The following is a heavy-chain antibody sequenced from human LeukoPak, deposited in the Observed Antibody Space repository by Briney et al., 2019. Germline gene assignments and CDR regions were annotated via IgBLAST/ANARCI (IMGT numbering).Heavy chain of an antibody. Sequence: PSETLSLTCAVSGYSISSGYYWGWIRQPPGKGLEWIGSIYHSGSTHYNPSLKSRVTISVDTSKNQFSLKLSSVTAADTAVYYCARDPPGYSSSWDWGQGTLVTVSS. J-gene: IGHJ4*02. V-gene: IGHV4-38-2*02. CDR1: GYSISSGYY. CDR2: IYHSGST. CDR3: ARDPPGYSSSWD. D-gene: IGHD6-13*01.